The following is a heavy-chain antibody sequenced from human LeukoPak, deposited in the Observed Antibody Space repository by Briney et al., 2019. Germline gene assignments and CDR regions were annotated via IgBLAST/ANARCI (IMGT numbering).Heavy chain of an antibody. V-gene: IGHV1-3*01. CDR3: ARGVGGRNYYYGMDV. D-gene: IGHD1-26*01. J-gene: IGHJ6*04. Sequence: GASVKVSCKASGYTFTSYAMHWVRQAPGQRLEWMGWINAGNGNTKYSQKFQGRVTIIRDTSASTAYMELSSLRSEDTAVYYCARGVGGRNYYYGMDVWGKGTTVTVSS. CDR1: GYTFTSYA. CDR2: INAGNGNT.